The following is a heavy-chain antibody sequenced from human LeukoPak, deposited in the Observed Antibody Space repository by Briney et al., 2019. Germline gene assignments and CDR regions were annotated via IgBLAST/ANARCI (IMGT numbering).Heavy chain of an antibody. V-gene: IGHV3-66*01. CDR3: AKGWVVGATEVAY. CDR2: IYSGGST. D-gene: IGHD1-26*01. CDR1: GFTVSSNY. J-gene: IGHJ4*02. Sequence: PGGSLRLSCAASGFTVSSNYMSWVRQAPGKGLEWVSVIYSGGSTYYADSVKGRFTISRDNSKNTLYLQMNSLRAEDTAVYYCAKGWVVGATEVAYWGQGTLVTVSS.